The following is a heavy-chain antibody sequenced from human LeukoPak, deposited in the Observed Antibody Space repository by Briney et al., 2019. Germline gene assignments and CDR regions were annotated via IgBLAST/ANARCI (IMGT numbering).Heavy chain of an antibody. J-gene: IGHJ4*02. V-gene: IGHV4-34*01. CDR3: ARGSIAARPSYFDY. D-gene: IGHD6-6*01. CDR1: GGSFSGYY. Sequence: SETLSLTCAVYGGSFSGYYWSRIRQPPGKGLEWIGEINHSGSTNYNPSLKSRVTISVDTSKNQFSLKLSSVTAADTAVYYCARGSIAARPSYFDYWGQGTLVTVSS. CDR2: INHSGST.